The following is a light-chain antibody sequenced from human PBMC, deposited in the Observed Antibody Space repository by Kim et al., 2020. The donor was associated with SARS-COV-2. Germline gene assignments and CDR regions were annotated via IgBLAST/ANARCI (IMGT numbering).Light chain of an antibody. CDR3: QQYGNSPIT. CDR1: QSIRSSY. V-gene: IGKV3-20*01. J-gene: IGKJ5*01. Sequence: SPEERATLSCRASQSIRSSYLAWYQQRPGQAPRLLIYGASSRATGIPDRFSGSGSGTDFTLTISRVEPEDFAVYHCQQYGNSPITFGQGTRLEIK. CDR2: GAS.